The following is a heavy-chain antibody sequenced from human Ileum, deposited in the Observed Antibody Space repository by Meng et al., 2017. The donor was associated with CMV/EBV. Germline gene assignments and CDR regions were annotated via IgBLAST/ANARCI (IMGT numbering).Heavy chain of an antibody. Sequence: AGSLTLSCAASGFTVDDYDMNWVRQAPGKGLEWVSGINWNGGSTSYADSVKGRFTISRDNAKNSLYLQMNNMRAEDTAVYYCARGLTGIHYWDQGTLVTVSS. J-gene: IGHJ4*02. CDR1: GFTVDDYD. CDR3: ARGLTGIHY. V-gene: IGHV3-20*04. D-gene: IGHD1-20*01. CDR2: INWNGGST.